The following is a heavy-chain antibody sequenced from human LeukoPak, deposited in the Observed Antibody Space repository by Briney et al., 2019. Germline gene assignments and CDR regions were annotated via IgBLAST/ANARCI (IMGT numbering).Heavy chain of an antibody. J-gene: IGHJ4*02. CDR3: AKDFRIGYSAHFDY. D-gene: IGHD2-21*01. CDR1: GFTFRSHA. V-gene: IGHV3-23*01. Sequence: GGSLRLSCVGSGFTFRSHAMSWVRQAPEKGVEFVSGIYENGGTTYYADSVKGRFSISRDNSKNTLYLQMDSLRGEDTAVYYCAKDFRIGYSAHFDYWGQGALVTVSS. CDR2: IYENGGTT.